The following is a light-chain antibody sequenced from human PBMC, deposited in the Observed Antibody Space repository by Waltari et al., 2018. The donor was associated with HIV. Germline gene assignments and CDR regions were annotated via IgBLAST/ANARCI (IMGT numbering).Light chain of an antibody. V-gene: IGLV1-51*01. CDR2: DNN. Sequence: QSVLTQPPSVSAAPGQSVTISCFGGSPNIGKHYVSRYQQLPGKPPKLLIYDNNKRPSGIPDRFSASKSGTSATLGITGVQTADEADYYCGTWDNTLIAFWMFGGGTKLTVL. J-gene: IGLJ3*02. CDR1: SPNIGKHY. CDR3: GTWDNTLIAFWM.